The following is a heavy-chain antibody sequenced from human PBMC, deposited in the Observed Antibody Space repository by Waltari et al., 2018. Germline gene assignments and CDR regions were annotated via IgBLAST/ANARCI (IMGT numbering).Heavy chain of an antibody. CDR1: GFNFSTYW. V-gene: IGHV3-7*01. CDR3: AASYGDPWLGFDP. J-gene: IGHJ5*02. D-gene: IGHD4-17*01. CDR2: IKQDGSER. Sequence: EVQLVESGGGLVQPGGSLRLSCAASGFNFSTYWMSWVRQAPGKGLEWGANIKQDGSERYYVDSVKGRFTISRDNANNSLYLQMSSLRVEDAAVYYCAASYGDPWLGFDPWGQGTLVTVSS.